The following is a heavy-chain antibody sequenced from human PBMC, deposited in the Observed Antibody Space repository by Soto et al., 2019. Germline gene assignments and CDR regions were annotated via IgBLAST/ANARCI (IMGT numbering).Heavy chain of an antibody. J-gene: IGHJ4*02. V-gene: IGHV4-31*03. CDR1: GAYMRNDYYY. CDR3: ARWVEVSLDYFDS. Sequence: PSETLSLTCTVSGAYMRNDYYYWSWVRHNPGKDLEWIGHMHHSGRTHYNPSLKSRVAISVDTSKNQFSLYLNSVTAADTAVYYCARWVEVSLDYFDSWGQGTPVTVSS. CDR2: MHHSGRT. D-gene: IGHD2-15*01.